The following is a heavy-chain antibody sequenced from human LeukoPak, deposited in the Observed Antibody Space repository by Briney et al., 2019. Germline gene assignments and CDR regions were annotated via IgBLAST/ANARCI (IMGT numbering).Heavy chain of an antibody. CDR1: GFTVRSNY. D-gene: IGHD5-18*01. CDR3: ARTAGWSYGFDY. V-gene: IGHV3-53*04. CDR2: IFSGGTT. J-gene: IGHJ4*02. Sequence: GGSLRLSCAASGFTVRSNYMSWVRQAPGKGLEWVSVIFSGGTTYYADSVKGRFTISRHNSENTLYLQMNSLRGEDTAVYYCARTAGWSYGFDYWGQGTLVTVSS.